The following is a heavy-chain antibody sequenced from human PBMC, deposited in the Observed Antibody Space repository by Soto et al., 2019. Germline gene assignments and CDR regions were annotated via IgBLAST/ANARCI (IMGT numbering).Heavy chain of an antibody. V-gene: IGHV6-1*01. D-gene: IGHD6-13*01. CDR2: TYYRSKWYN. CDR3: ARAPETQIIAESYYFDY. Sequence: SQTLSLTCAISGDSVSSNSAAWNWIRQSPSRGLEWLGRTYYRSKWYNDYAVSVKSRITINPDTSKNQFSLQLNSVTPEETAVYYCARAPETQIIAESYYFDYWGQGTLVTVSS. J-gene: IGHJ4*02. CDR1: GDSVSSNSAA.